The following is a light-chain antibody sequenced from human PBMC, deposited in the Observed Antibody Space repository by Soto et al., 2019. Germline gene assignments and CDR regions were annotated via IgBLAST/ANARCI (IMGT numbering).Light chain of an antibody. Sequence: QSVLTQPPSVSGAPGQRVTISCTGSSSNIGAAYDVHWYQHLPGTAPKLLIYGNINRPSGVPDRFSGSKSGTSASLAITGLQADDEADYYCQCYDGSLGGFVFGTRTKLTVL. CDR1: SSNIGAAYD. V-gene: IGLV1-40*01. CDR2: GNI. J-gene: IGLJ1*01. CDR3: QCYDGSLGGFV.